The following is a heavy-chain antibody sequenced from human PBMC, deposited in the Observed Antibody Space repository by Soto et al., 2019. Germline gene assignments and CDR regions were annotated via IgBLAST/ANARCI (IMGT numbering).Heavy chain of an antibody. CDR3: ARGGVGSSTRRCHFDY. CDR1: GISFTSYW. CDR2: IYPGDSDT. V-gene: IGHV5-51*01. D-gene: IGHD2-2*01. J-gene: IGHJ4*02. Sequence: GESLKISGKGSGISFTSYWIGWVRQMPGKGLEWMGIIYPGDSDTRYSPSFQGQVTISADKSISTAYLQWSSLKASDTAMYYCARGGVGSSTRRCHFDYWGQGTLVTGSS.